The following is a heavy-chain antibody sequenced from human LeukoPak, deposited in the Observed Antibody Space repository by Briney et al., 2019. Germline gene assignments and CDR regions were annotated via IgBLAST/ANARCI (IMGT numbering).Heavy chain of an antibody. CDR2: INPNSGGT. J-gene: IGHJ4*02. CDR3: AKVLPADVVGVTTYFDY. Sequence: ASVKVSCKASGYTFTGYYMHWVRQAPGQGLEWMGWINPNSGGTNYAQKFQGRVTMTRDTSISTAYMELSRLRSDDTAVYYCAKVLPADVVGVTTYFDYWGQGTLVTVSS. V-gene: IGHV1-2*02. D-gene: IGHD1-26*01. CDR1: GYTFTGYY.